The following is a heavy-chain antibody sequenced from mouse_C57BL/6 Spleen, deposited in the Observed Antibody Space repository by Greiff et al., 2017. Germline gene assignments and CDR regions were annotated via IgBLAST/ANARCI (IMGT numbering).Heavy chain of an antibody. CDR3: ARGLGQGYFDV. D-gene: IGHD4-1*01. V-gene: IGHV1-64*01. Sequence: VELQQPGAELVKPGASVKLSCKASGYTFTSYWMHWVKQRPGQGLEWIGMIHPNSGSTNYNEKFKSKATLTVDKSSSTAYMQLSSLTSEDSAVYYGARGLGQGYFDVWGTGTTGTVSS. J-gene: IGHJ1*03. CDR2: IHPNSGST. CDR1: GYTFTSYW.